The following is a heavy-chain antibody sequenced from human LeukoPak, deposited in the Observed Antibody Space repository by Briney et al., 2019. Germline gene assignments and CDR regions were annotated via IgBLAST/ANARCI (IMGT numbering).Heavy chain of an antibody. CDR1: GGSLSGNY. CDR2: IYYSGST. V-gene: IGHV4-59*01. CDR3: TRGGWSLDY. D-gene: IGHD3-3*01. J-gene: IGHJ4*02. Sequence: PSETLSLTCTVSGGSLSGNYWSWIRQPPGKGLEWIGYIYYSGSTNYNPSLESRVTISVDTSKNQFSLKVSSVTAADTAVYYCTRGGWSLDYWGQGTLVTV.